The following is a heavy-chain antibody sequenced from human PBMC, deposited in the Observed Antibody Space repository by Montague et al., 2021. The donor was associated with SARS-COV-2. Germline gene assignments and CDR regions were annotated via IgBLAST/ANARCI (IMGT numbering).Heavy chain of an antibody. CDR2: IYYSGST. CDR3: ASPGGYCTGGSCYYVY. Sequence: SETLSLTCSVSGGSISTYYWSWIRQPPGKGLEWIGYIYYSGSTNSNPSLKSRVTISIDTSKNQFSLELSSVTAADMAAYYCASPGGYCTGGSCYYVYWGQGTLVTVSS. D-gene: IGHD2-15*01. J-gene: IGHJ4*02. CDR1: GGSISTYY. V-gene: IGHV4-59*01.